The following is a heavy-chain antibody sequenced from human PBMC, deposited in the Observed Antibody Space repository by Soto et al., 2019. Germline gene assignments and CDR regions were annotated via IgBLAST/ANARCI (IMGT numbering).Heavy chain of an antibody. CDR2: INRDGSGT. CDR1: GFILSNYW. V-gene: IGHV3-74*01. J-gene: IGHJ6*02. Sequence: EVPLVESGGGLVQPGGSLRLSCAASGFILSNYWMHWVRQAPGKGLVWVSRINRDGSGTSDADSVKGRFTISRDNAKNTLYLQINSLRAEDTAIYYCARGHYYDMDVWGQGTTVIVSS. CDR3: ARGHYYDMDV.